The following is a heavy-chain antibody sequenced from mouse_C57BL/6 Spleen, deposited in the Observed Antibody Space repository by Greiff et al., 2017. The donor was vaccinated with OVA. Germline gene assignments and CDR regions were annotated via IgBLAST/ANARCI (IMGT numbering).Heavy chain of an antibody. CDR2: ISSGGSYT. J-gene: IGHJ3*01. Sequence: DVMLVESGGDLVKPGGSLKLSCAASGFTFSSYGMSWVRQTPDKRLEWVATISSGGSYTYYPDSVKGRFTISRDNAKNTLYLQMSSLKSEDTAMYYCARHSFITTVVGEAYWGQGTLVTVSA. V-gene: IGHV5-6*02. D-gene: IGHD1-1*01. CDR3: ARHSFITTVVGEAY. CDR1: GFTFSSYG.